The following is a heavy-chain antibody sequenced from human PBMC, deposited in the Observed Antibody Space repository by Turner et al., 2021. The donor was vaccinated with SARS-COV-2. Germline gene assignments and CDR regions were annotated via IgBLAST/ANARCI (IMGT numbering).Heavy chain of an antibody. CDR2: VYYSGST. D-gene: IGHD1-26*01. V-gene: IGHV4-39*01. CDR1: GGSISSSSYY. CDR3: AGEVVVLTTTHYGMDV. Sequence: QLQLQESGPALVKPSETLSLTCTVSGGSISSSSYYWGWIRQPPGKGLEWIGSVYYSGSTYYNPSLKSRVTISVDTSKNQFSLKLSSVTAADTAVYYCAGEVVVLTTTHYGMDVWGQGTTVTVSS. J-gene: IGHJ6*02.